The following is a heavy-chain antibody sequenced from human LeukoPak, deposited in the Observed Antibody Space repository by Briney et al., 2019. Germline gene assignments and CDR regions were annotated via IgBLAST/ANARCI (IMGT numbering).Heavy chain of an antibody. Sequence: GGSLRLSCAASGFTFSNYEMHWVRQAPGKGLEWVSYISSSGSGIYYADSVKGRFTISRDNAKNSLYLHMNSLRAEDTAVYYCARDYGGSSPFDYWGQGALVTVSS. CDR2: ISSSGSGI. V-gene: IGHV3-48*03. J-gene: IGHJ4*02. CDR3: ARDYGGSSPFDY. D-gene: IGHD4-23*01. CDR1: GFTFSNYE.